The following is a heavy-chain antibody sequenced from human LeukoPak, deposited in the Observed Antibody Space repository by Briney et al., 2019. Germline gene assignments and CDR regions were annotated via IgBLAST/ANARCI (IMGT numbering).Heavy chain of an antibody. D-gene: IGHD3-3*01. CDR1: GFTFSVSA. V-gene: IGHV3-73*01. CDR2: IRSKDHNYAT. Sequence: QPGGSLRLSCAASGFTFSVSAVHWVRQASGKGLEWVGRIRSKDHNYATTYAASVKGRFTISRDDSKNTAYLQINSLRAEDTAVYYCARESGYDFWSGSSQELAFDIWGQGTMVTVSS. CDR3: ARESGYDFWSGSSQELAFDI. J-gene: IGHJ3*02.